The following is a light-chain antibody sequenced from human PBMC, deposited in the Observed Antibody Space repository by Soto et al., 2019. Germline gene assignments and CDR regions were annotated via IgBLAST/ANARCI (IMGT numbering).Light chain of an antibody. Sequence: QSVLTQSSSASASLGSSVRLTCTLSSGHSGYNIAWHQQQPGKAPRYFMKLEGSGTYNKGSGVPDRFSGSSSGADRYLTISNLQFEDEADYYCETWDSKTHVFGTGTQLTVL. V-gene: IGLV4-60*02. J-gene: IGLJ6*01. CDR1: SGHSGYN. CDR3: ETWDSKTHV. CDR2: LEGSGTY.